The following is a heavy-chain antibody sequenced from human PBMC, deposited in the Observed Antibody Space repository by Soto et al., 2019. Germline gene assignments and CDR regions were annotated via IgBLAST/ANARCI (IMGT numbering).Heavy chain of an antibody. CDR3: ARDSRGDAFDI. Sequence: ESGGGLVKPGGSLRLSCAASGFTFSSYSMNWVRQAPGKGLEWVSSISSSSSYIYYADSVKGRFTISRDNAKNSLYLQMNSLRAEDTAVNYCARDSRGDAFDIWGQGTMVTVSS. CDR1: GFTFSSYS. CDR2: ISSSSSYI. D-gene: IGHD3-10*01. V-gene: IGHV3-21*01. J-gene: IGHJ3*02.